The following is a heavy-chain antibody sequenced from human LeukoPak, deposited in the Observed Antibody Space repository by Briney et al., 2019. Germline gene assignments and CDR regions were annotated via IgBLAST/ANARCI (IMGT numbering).Heavy chain of an antibody. CDR3: ATIKRGSIFGYFDF. CDR1: GGSISSHY. D-gene: IGHD5-18*01. CDR2: LFDSVNT. V-gene: IGHV4-59*11. Sequence: SETLSLTCTVSGGSISSHYWSWIRQPPGKGLGWIAYLFDSVNTKDNPSLQSRLTLSADTSKNQFSLRLSSVTAADTAVYYCATIKRGSIFGYFDFWGQGIKVTVSS. J-gene: IGHJ4*02.